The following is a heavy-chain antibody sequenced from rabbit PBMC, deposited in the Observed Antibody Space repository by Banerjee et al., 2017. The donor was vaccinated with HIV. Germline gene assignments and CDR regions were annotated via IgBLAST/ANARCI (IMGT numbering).Heavy chain of an antibody. CDR3: ARVAGSSYY. Sequence: QSLEESGGDLVKPGASLTLTCTASGFSFSSSSYMCWVRQAPGKGLEWIACIYTGSSGSTYYASWAKGRFTISKTSSTTVTLQMTSLTAADTATYFCARVAGSSYYWGPGTLVTVS. CDR2: IYTGSSGST. CDR1: GFSFSSSSY. V-gene: IGHV1S40*01. J-gene: IGHJ6*01. D-gene: IGHD8-1*01.